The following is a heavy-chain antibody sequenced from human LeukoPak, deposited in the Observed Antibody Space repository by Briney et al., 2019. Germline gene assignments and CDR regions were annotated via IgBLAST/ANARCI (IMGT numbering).Heavy chain of an antibody. V-gene: IGHV3-21*01. J-gene: IGHJ4*02. CDR3: ARDRGWNYPDAPGGDY. D-gene: IGHD1-7*01. CDR1: GFTFSSYS. CDR2: ISSSSSYI. Sequence: GGSLRLSCAASGFTFSSYSMNWVRQAPGKGLEWVSSISSSSSYIYYADSVKGRFTISRDNAKNSLYLQMNSLRAEDTAVYYCARDRGWNYPDAPGGDYWGQGTLVTVSS.